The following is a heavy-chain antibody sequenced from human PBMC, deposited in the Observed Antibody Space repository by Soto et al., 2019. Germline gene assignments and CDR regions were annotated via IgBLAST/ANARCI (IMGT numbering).Heavy chain of an antibody. V-gene: IGHV4-34*01. CDR1: GGSFSGYY. CDR2: INHSGST. J-gene: IGHJ5*02. D-gene: IGHD2-15*01. Sequence: SETLSLTCAVYGGSFSGYYWSWIRQPPGKGLEWIGEINHSGSTNYNLSLKSRVTISVDTSKNQFSLKLSSVTAADTAVYYCATRPVVVAGNWFDPWGQGTLVTVSS. CDR3: ATRPVVVAGNWFDP.